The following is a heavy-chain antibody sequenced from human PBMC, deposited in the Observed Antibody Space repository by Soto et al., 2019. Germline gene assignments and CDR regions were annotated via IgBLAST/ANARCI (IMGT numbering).Heavy chain of an antibody. D-gene: IGHD3-10*01. CDR2: IIPLFGTT. CDR3: AAELGFGKLSVV. J-gene: IGHJ6*02. CDR1: GDTFKNCV. V-gene: IGHV1-69*01. Sequence: QVQVVQSGVEVRRPGSSVKVSCKASGDTFKNCVISWGRQAPGQGLEWMGGIIPLFGTTDFAQRFQGRLTITTDESTTTAYMELSRLRSEDTATYYCAAELGFGKLSVVWGQGTKVIVSS.